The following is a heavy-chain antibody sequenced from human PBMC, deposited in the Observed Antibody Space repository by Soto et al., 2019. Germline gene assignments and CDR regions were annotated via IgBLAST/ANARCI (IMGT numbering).Heavy chain of an antibody. V-gene: IGHV4-39*01. CDR2: IYFRGNT. CDR1: GDSIKSDKYY. D-gene: IGHD3-9*01. J-gene: IGHJ4*02. Sequence: SETLSLTCSVSGDSIKSDKYYWGWISKPPGKGLEWIGSIYFRGNTYYNPSLQTRVTISLDKPKSQFSLKLNSVTAADSAVYFCARLEGLATISYYFDFWGQGALVTVSS. CDR3: ARLEGLATISYYFDF.